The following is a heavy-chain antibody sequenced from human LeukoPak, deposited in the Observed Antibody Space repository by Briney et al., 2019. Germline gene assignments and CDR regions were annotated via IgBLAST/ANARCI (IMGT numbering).Heavy chain of an antibody. V-gene: IGHV1-46*01. J-gene: IGHJ4*02. D-gene: IGHD6-13*01. CDR2: INPSGGST. CDR3: ARALGEYSSSWYPLPDY. Sequence: ASVKVSCKASGYTFTSYYMHWVRQAPGQGLEWMGIINPSGGSTSYAQKFQGRVTMTRDTSTSTVYMELSSLRSEDTAVCYCARALGEYSSSWYPLPDYWGQGTLVTVSS. CDR1: GYTFTSYY.